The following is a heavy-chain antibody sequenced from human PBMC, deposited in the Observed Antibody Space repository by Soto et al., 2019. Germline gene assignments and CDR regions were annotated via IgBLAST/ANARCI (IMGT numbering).Heavy chain of an antibody. CDR1: GGSINSGGYC. J-gene: IGHJ4*02. CDR3: SRGILV. D-gene: IGHD5-18*01. Sequence: QVQLQESGPGLVKPSQTLSLTCAVSGGSINSGGYCWSWIRQHPGKGLDWIGCISYGGNTSYNPSLKSRFTISVDTSKNQFSLKLTSVTAADTAVYYCSRGILVWGQGALITVSS. V-gene: IGHV4-31*11. CDR2: ISYGGNT.